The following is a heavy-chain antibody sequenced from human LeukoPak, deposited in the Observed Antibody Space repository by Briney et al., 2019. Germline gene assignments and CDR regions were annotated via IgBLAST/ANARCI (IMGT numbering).Heavy chain of an antibody. Sequence: PSETLSLTCTVSGGSISSYYWSWIRQPPGKGLEWIGYIYYSGSTNYNPSLKSRVTLSVDTSKNQFSLKLSSVTAADTAVYYCARLYCSSTSCSIDYWGQGTLVTVSS. CDR3: ARLYCSSTSCSIDY. V-gene: IGHV4-59*08. D-gene: IGHD2-2*01. CDR1: GGSISSYY. J-gene: IGHJ4*02. CDR2: IYYSGST.